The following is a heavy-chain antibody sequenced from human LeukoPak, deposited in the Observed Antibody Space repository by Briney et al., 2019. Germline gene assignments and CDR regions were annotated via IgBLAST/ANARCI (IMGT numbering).Heavy chain of an antibody. CDR3: ARVSIGWYSFDY. V-gene: IGHV3-74*01. J-gene: IGHJ4*02. D-gene: IGHD6-19*01. Sequence: GGPLRLSCAASGFTFSTYWMHWVRQAPGKGLVWVSRINPDGTTTSYADSVKGRFTISRDNAKDTVYLQMNSLRAEDTAVYYCARVSIGWYSFDYWGQGTLVTVSS. CDR1: GFTFSTYW. CDR2: INPDGTTT.